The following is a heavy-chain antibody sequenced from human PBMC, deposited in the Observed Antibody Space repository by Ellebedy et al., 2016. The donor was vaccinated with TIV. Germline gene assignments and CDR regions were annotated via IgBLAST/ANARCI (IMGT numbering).Heavy chain of an antibody. CDR1: GGSVSSTRYY. CDR3: ARTDPWQPIDD. J-gene: IGHJ4*02. V-gene: IGHV4-39*01. CDR2: VYYSGSP. D-gene: IGHD2-21*02. Sequence: MPGGSLRLSCSVSGGSVSSTRYYWAWIRQPPGRGLEWIGSVYYSGSPYYNPSFKSQVTLSADTSKNQFSLNLRTVTAADTAVYYCARTDPWQPIDDWGQGILVSVSS.